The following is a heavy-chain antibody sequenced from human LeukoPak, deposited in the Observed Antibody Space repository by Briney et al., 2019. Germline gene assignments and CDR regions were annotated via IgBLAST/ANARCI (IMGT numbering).Heavy chain of an antibody. D-gene: IGHD3-10*01. Sequence: GGSLRLSCAASGFTFSIYAMSWVRQAPGKGLEWVSSISASGGSTNYADSVKGRFTISRDNSKNTVYLQMNSLRAEDTAVYYCAKVMKGSERLTMVRGVIIKTAGLYYMDVWGKGTTVTVSS. J-gene: IGHJ6*03. CDR3: AKVMKGSERLTMVRGVIIKTAGLYYMDV. CDR2: ISASGGST. V-gene: IGHV3-23*01. CDR1: GFTFSIYA.